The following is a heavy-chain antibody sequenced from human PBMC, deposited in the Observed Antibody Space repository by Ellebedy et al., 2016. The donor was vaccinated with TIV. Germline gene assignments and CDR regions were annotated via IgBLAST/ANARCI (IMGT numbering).Heavy chain of an antibody. Sequence: PGGSLRLSCVASGFTFSNYWMSWVRQAPGKGLEWVANIRQDGNEQYYVDSLKGRFTIFRDNAENSLVLQMNSLRAEDTAVYYCARSALKGGRNWNEIDYWGQGTLVTVSS. CDR3: ARSALKGGRNWNEIDY. D-gene: IGHD1-1*01. CDR1: GFTFSNYW. CDR2: IRQDGNEQ. V-gene: IGHV3-7*01. J-gene: IGHJ4*02.